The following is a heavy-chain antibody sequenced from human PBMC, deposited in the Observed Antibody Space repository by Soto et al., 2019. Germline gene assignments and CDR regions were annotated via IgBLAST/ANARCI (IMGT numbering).Heavy chain of an antibody. CDR1: GFNFKKFA. J-gene: IGHJ4*02. V-gene: IGHV3-23*01. D-gene: IGHD6-19*01. CDR2: ISCCGGSA. CDR3: AKADGQQWLIPHLDN. Sequence: EVQLLESGGGVGRPGGSRGLSWVASGFNFKKFAMAGFRQAAGEGLEGVSGISCCGGSASYADSVKGRFSIARDDSKNTVSLQLNSLRVEDTAQYYCAKADGQQWLIPHLDNWGQGTLVTVS.